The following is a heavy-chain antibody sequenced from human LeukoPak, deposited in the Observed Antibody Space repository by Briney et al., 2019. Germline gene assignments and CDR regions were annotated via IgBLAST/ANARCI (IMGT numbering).Heavy chain of an antibody. J-gene: IGHJ4*02. V-gene: IGHV1-18*01. D-gene: IGHD3-10*01. CDR3: AREEYYGSGSYYRASDY. Sequence: ASVKVSCKASGYTFTSYGISWVRQAPGQGLEWMGWISAYNGNTNYAQKLQGRVTVTTDTSTSTAYMELRSLRSDDTAVYYCAREEYYGSGSYYRASDYWGQGTLVTVSS. CDR2: ISAYNGNT. CDR1: GYTFTSYG.